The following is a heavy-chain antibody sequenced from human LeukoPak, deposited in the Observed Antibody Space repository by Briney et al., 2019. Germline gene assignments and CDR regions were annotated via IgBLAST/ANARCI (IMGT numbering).Heavy chain of an antibody. Sequence: GSLRLSCAASGFTFSGYAMQWVRQAPEKRPEYVSGISGDGGTIYYASSVKGRFTISRDNSKNSLYLQMNSLRAEDTAVYYCARSDCSGGSCYRYWGQGTLVTVSS. CDR1: GFTFSGYA. CDR2: ISGDGGTI. V-gene: IGHV3-64*01. CDR3: ARSDCSGGSCYRY. D-gene: IGHD2-15*01. J-gene: IGHJ4*02.